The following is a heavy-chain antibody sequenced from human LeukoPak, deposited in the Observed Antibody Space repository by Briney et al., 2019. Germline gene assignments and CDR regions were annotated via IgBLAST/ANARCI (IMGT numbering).Heavy chain of an antibody. V-gene: IGHV3-7*05. D-gene: IGHD3-16*02. CDR3: ARDSSPGYYDYVWGTYPRY. CDR1: GFTFSNYW. CDR2: IKQDGSEK. Sequence: GGSLRLSCADSGFTFSNYWMSWVRQAPGKGLEWVANIKQDGSEKYYVDSVKGRFTISRDNAKSSLFLQMNSLRAEDTAVYYCARDSSPGYYDYVWGTYPRYWGQGTLVTVSS. J-gene: IGHJ4*02.